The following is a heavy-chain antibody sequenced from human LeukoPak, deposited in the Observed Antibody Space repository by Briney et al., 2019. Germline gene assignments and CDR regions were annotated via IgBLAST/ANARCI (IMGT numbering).Heavy chain of an antibody. V-gene: IGHV3-11*01. Sequence: GGSLRLSCAASGFTFSDYYMSWIRQAPGKGLEWVSYISSSGSTIYYADSVKGRFTISRDNAKNSLYLQMNSLRAEDTAVYYCARAPVDIVATIGYYYGIDVWGQGTTVTVSS. D-gene: IGHD5-12*01. CDR2: ISSSGSTI. CDR3: ARAPVDIVATIGYYYGIDV. CDR1: GFTFSDYY. J-gene: IGHJ6*02.